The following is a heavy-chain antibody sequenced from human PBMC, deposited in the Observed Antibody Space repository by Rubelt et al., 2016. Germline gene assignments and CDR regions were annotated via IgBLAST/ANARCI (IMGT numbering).Heavy chain of an antibody. Sequence: GGSLRLSCAASGFSFSSHGMNWVRQAPGRGLEWVAFILYDGSDKKYGDSVKGRFTISRDNYKNTLYLQVNSLRAEDTAVYYCARDESRIEPKRGNNFDYWGQGTLVTVSS. J-gene: IGHJ4*02. CDR3: ARDESRIEPKRGNNFDY. CDR1: GFSFSSHG. CDR2: ILYDGSDK. D-gene: IGHD4-23*01. V-gene: IGHV3-30*02.